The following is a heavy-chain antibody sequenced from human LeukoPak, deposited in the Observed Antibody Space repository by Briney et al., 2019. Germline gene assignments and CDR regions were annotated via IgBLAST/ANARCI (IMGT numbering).Heavy chain of an antibody. J-gene: IGHJ5*02. D-gene: IGHD1-26*01. CDR2: ISYSGST. Sequence: KPSETLSLTCTVSGGSINNYYWSWIRQPPGKGLEWIGYISYSGSTTYNPSFKSRVTISVDMSKNQFSLNLRSVTAADTAVYYCARDLEGSGRYLRFDPWGQGTLVTVSS. CDR1: GGSINNYY. V-gene: IGHV4-59*01. CDR3: ARDLEGSGRYLRFDP.